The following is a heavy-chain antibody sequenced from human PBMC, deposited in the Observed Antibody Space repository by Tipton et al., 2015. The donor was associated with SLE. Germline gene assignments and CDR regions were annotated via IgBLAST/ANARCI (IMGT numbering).Heavy chain of an antibody. V-gene: IGHV4-38-2*01. Sequence: TLSLTCAVSGYSISSGYYWGWIRQPPGKGLEWIGSIYHSGSTYYNPSLKSRVTISVDTSKNQFSLKLSSVTAADTAVYYCASAVVVNNAWYFDPWGRGTLVPVPS. J-gene: IGHJ2*01. D-gene: IGHD3-22*01. CDR1: GYSISSGYY. CDR3: ASAVVVNNAWYFDP. CDR2: IYHSGST.